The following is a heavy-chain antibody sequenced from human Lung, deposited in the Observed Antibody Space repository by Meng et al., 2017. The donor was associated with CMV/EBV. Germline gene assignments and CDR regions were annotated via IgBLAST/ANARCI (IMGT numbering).Heavy chain of an antibody. CDR2: IWSDGGDK. CDR1: RYNIRNYA. V-gene: IGHV3-33*06. Sequence: GGSXRLXCTASRYNIRNYAMHWVRQDPGKGLEWVAVIWSDGGDKYYADSVEGRFTISRDNSKNTLYLQMNSLRAEDTAVYYCAKDSYVVSTKTVDYYYGMEVWXQGNXVTVSS. CDR3: AKDSYVVSTKTVDYYYGMEV. D-gene: IGHD3-10*02. J-gene: IGHJ6*02.